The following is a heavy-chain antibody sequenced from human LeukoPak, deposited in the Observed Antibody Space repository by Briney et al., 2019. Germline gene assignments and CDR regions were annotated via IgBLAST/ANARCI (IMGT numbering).Heavy chain of an antibody. CDR1: GFTFSSYW. D-gene: IGHD4-23*01. V-gene: IGHV3-74*01. CDR2: IASDGSST. J-gene: IGHJ4*02. CDR3: ARGRPHGNDY. Sequence: PGGSLRLSCAASGFTFSSYWMNWLRQAPGKGPVWVSRIASDGSSTTYADSVKGRFSISRDNAKNTLYLQMNSLRVEDTAVYYCARGRPHGNDYWGQGTLVTVSS.